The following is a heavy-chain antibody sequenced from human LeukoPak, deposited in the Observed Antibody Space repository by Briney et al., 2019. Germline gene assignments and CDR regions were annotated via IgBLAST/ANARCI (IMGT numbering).Heavy chain of an antibody. CDR2: INHSGST. J-gene: IGHJ4*02. Sequence: SETLSLTCAVYGGSFSGYYWSWIRQPPGKGLEWIGEINHSGSTNYNPSLKSRVTISVDTSKNQFSLKLSSVTAADTAVYYCARTSSTFGGTNWGRGTLVTVSS. CDR3: ARTSSTFGGTN. D-gene: IGHD3-16*01. CDR1: GGSFSGYY. V-gene: IGHV4-34*01.